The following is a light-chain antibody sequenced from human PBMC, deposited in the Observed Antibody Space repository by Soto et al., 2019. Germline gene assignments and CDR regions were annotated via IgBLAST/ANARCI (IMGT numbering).Light chain of an antibody. V-gene: IGLV2-23*02. CDR3: CSYAGSSSVV. CDR1: SSDVGSYNL. CDR2: EVN. J-gene: IGLJ2*01. Sequence: QSALTQPASVSGSPGQSITISCTGTSSDVGSYNLVSWYQQHPGKAPKLMIYEVNKWPSGISNRFSGSKSGNTASLTISGLQAEDEADYYCCSYAGSSSVVFGGGTKLTVL.